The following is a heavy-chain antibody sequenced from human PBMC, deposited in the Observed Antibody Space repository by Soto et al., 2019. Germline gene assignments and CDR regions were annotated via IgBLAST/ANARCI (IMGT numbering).Heavy chain of an antibody. CDR1: GFTFSSYG. CDR2: ISYDGSNK. D-gene: IGHD6-13*01. CDR3: AKVRRYSSSWNPPRQDWYFDL. V-gene: IGHV3-30*18. Sequence: QVQLVESGGGVVQPGRSLRLSCAASGFTFSSYGMHWVRQAPGKGLEWVAVISYDGSNKYYADSVKGRFTISRDNSKNTLYLQINSLRAEDTAVYYCAKVRRYSSSWNPPRQDWYFDLWGRGTLVTVSS. J-gene: IGHJ2*01.